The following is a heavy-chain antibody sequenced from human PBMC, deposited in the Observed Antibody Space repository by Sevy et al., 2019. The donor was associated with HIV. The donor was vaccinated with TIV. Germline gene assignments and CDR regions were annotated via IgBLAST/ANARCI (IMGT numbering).Heavy chain of an antibody. V-gene: IGHV4-39*01. J-gene: IGHJ5*02. D-gene: IGHD3-22*01. CDR1: GGSISSSSYY. CDR2: MYYSGST. Sequence: SETLSLTCTVSGGSISSSSYYWGWIRQPPGKGLECIGSMYYSGSTYYNPSLKSRVTISVDTSKNQFSLKLSSVTAADTAVYYCARRVGSSGYMNWFDPWDQGTLVTVSS. CDR3: ARRVGSSGYMNWFDP.